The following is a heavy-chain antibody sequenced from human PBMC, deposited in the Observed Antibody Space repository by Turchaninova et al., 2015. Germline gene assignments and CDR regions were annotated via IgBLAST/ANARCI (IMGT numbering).Heavy chain of an antibody. D-gene: IGHD6-13*01. CDR2: IAGDDVK. Sequence: QVTLKESGPALVKPTQTLTLTCTFSGFSLNTDSMRVSWIRQHPGKALEVRARIAGDDVKFYSTSLKTRLTVSKDTSKNQVVLTMPTMDPMDTATYYCARTAGAGQGFFQHWGQGILVTVSS. CDR1: GFSLNTDSMR. V-gene: IGHV2-70*04. J-gene: IGHJ1*01. CDR3: ARTAGAGQGFFQH.